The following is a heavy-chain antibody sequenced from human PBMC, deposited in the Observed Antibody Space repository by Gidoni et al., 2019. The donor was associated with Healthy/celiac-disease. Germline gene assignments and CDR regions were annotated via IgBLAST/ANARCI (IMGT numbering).Heavy chain of an antibody. J-gene: IGHJ5*02. CDR2: IYHSGST. Sequence: QLQLQESGSGLVKPSQTLSLTCAVSGGSISRGGYSWSWIRQPPGKGLEWIGYIYHSGSTYYNPSLKSRVTISVDRSKNQFSLKLSSVTAADTAVYYCARVTKNYYDSKGGWFDPWGQGTLVTVSS. D-gene: IGHD3-22*01. CDR3: ARVTKNYYDSKGGWFDP. CDR1: GGSISRGGYS. V-gene: IGHV4-30-2*01.